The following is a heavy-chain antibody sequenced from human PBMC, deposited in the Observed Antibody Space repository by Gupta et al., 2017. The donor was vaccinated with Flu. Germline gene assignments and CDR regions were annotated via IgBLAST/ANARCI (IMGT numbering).Heavy chain of an antibody. CDR2: IKSNSDGGTT. J-gene: IGHJ6*01. V-gene: IGHV3-15*01. CDR1: GFSFNNAW. CDR3: AKEFRGPDCYYYGMDV. Sequence: RLSCGGSGFSFNNAWMTWVRQAPGKGLEWLGRIKSNSDGGTTDYAGHLKGRFTISRDDSKNTVFLQINGLETEDTGVYFCAKEFRGPDCYYYGMDVWGQGTTVAVSS. D-gene: IGHD3-10*01.